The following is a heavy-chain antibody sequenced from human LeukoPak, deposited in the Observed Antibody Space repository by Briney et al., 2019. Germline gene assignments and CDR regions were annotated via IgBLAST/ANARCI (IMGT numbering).Heavy chain of an antibody. CDR2: ISGSGGST. D-gene: IGHD2/OR15-2a*01. CDR3: ATSGLSRFGF. V-gene: IGHV3-23*01. J-gene: IGHJ4*02. Sequence: PGGSLRLSCAASGFTFSSYGLTWVRQAPGKGLEWVSNISGSGGSTYYADSVKGRFTISRDDSKNTLYLQLNSLRAEDTAVYYCATSGLSRFGFWGQGTLVTVSS. CDR1: GFTFSSYG.